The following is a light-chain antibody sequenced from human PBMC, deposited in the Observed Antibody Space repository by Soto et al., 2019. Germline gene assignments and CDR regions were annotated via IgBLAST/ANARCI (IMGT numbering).Light chain of an antibody. CDR2: GAS. J-gene: IGKJ1*01. V-gene: IGKV3-20*01. CDR1: QSVSTSY. CDR3: QQYGSSPPWT. Sequence: EIVLAQSPGTMSLSPWEIAALACRAIQSVSTSYLAWYQQKPGQAPRLLIYGASSRATGIPDWFSGSGSGTDFTLTISRLEPEDFAVYYCQQYGSSPPWTFGQGTKVDIK.